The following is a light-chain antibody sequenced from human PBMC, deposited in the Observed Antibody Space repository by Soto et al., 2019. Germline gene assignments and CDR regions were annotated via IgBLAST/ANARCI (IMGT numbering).Light chain of an antibody. CDR2: AAS. J-gene: IGKJ1*01. CDR3: QQYNNWPV. V-gene: IGKV3-15*01. CDR1: QSVSSN. Sequence: EIVMTQSPDPVSVSPGERSTLSCRASQSVSSNLAWYQQKPGQAPRLLIYAASTRATGIPARFSGSGSGTEFTLTISSLQSEDFAVYYCQQYNNWPVFGQGTKVDIK.